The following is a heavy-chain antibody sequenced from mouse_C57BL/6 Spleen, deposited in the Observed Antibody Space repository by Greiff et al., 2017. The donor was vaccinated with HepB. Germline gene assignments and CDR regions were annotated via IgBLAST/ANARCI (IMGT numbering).Heavy chain of an antibody. D-gene: IGHD2-1*01. J-gene: IGHJ4*01. CDR3: ARNGNYAYAMDY. CDR2: IHPNSGST. V-gene: IGHV1-64*01. CDR1: GYTFTSYW. Sequence: QVQLQQSGAELVKPGASVKLSCKASGYTFTSYWMHWVKQRPGQGLEWIGMIHPNSGSTNYNEKFKSKATLTVDKSSSTAYMQLSSLTSEDSAVYYCARNGNYAYAMDYWGQGTSVTVSS.